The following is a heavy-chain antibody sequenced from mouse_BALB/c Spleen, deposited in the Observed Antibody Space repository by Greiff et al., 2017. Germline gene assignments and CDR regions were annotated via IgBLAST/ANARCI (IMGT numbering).Heavy chain of an antibody. D-gene: IGHD2-1*01. Sequence: QVQLKESGAELVKPGASVKLSCKASGYTFTSYWMHWVKQRPGQGLEWIGEINPSNGRTNYNEKFKSKATLTVDKSSSTAYMQLSSLTSEDSAVYYCARGDYGNFAYWGQGTLVTVSA. CDR3: ARGDYGNFAY. CDR2: INPSNGRT. V-gene: IGHV1S81*02. J-gene: IGHJ3*01. CDR1: GYTFTSYW.